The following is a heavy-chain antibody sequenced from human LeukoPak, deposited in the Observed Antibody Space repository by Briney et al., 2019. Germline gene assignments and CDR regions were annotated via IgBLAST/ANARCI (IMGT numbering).Heavy chain of an antibody. J-gene: IGHJ4*02. D-gene: IGHD3-22*01. V-gene: IGHV3-21*01. CDR1: GFTFNSYY. CDR3: ARDRGAVDSSGYHGYFEC. CDR2: ISGSNSYV. Sequence: GGSLRLSCAASGFTFNSYYMNWVRQAPGKWLEWVSSISGSNSYVYYADSVKGRSTISRDNAKNSLYLQMNSLGAEDTAVYYCARDRGAVDSSGYHGYFECWGQGTLVTVSS.